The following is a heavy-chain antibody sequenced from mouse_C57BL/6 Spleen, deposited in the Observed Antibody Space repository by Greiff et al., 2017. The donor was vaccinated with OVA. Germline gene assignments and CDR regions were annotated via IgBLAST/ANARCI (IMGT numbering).Heavy chain of an antibody. J-gene: IGHJ1*03. CDR1: GFTFSDYG. CDR3: AREDGYYWYFDV. CDR2: ISSGSSTI. V-gene: IGHV5-17*01. Sequence: EVKLVESGGGLVKPGGSLKLSCAASGFTFSDYGMHWVRQAPEKGLEWVAYISSGSSTIYYADTVKGRFTISRDNAKNTLFLQMTSLMSEDTAMYYCAREDGYYWYFDVWGTGTTVTVSS. D-gene: IGHD2-3*01.